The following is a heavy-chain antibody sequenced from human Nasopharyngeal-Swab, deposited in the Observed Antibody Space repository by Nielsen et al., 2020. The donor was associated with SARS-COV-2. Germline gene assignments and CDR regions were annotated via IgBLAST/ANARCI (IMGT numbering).Heavy chain of an antibody. V-gene: IGHV3-23*03. D-gene: IGHD3-22*01. Sequence: VRQAPGKGLEWVSVIYSGGSSTYYADSVKGRFTISRDNSKNMLYLQMNSLRAEDTAVYYCAKDLTYYYDSSGYNREGYYYYGMDVWGQGTTVTVSS. CDR3: AKDLTYYYDSSGYNREGYYYYGMDV. J-gene: IGHJ6*02. CDR2: IYSGGSST.